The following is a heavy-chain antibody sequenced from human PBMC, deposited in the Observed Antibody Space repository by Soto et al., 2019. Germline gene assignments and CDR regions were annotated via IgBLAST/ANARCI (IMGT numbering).Heavy chain of an antibody. CDR3: ARSQGSSTSLEIYYYYYYGMDV. CDR1: GGTFSSYA. Sequence: QLQLVQSGAEVKKPGSSLKVSCKASGGTFSSYAISWVRQAPGQGLEWMGGIIPISETTNYAQKFQGRVTITADESKSTAYMELSSLRSEDTAVYYCARSQGSSTSLEIYYYYYYGMDVWGQGTTVTVSS. J-gene: IGHJ6*02. D-gene: IGHD2-2*01. V-gene: IGHV1-69*01. CDR2: IIPISETT.